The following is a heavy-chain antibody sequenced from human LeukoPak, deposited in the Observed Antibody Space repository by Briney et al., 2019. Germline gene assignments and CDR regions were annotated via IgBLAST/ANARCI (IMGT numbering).Heavy chain of an antibody. CDR1: GFTFSSYA. D-gene: IGHD3-22*01. CDR2: ISYDGSNK. CDR3: ARARSSGRRAYFDY. Sequence: PGGSLRLSCAASGFTFSSYAMHWVRQAPGKGLEWVAVISYDGSNKYYADSVKGRFTISRDNSKNTLYLQMNSLRAEDTAVYYCARARSSGRRAYFDYWGQGTLVTVSS. V-gene: IGHV3-30-3*01. J-gene: IGHJ4*02.